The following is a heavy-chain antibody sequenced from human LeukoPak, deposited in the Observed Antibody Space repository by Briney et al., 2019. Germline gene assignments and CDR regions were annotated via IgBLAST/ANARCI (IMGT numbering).Heavy chain of an antibody. CDR2: IYSGGST. V-gene: IGHV3-66*01. CDR1: GFTVSSNY. J-gene: IGHJ3*02. Sequence: GGSLRLSCAASGFTVSSNYMSWVRQAPGKGLEWVSVIYSGGSTYYADSVKGRFTTSRDNSKNTLYLQMNSLRAEDTAVYYCARERDLDAFDIWGQGTMVTVSS. CDR3: ARERDLDAFDI.